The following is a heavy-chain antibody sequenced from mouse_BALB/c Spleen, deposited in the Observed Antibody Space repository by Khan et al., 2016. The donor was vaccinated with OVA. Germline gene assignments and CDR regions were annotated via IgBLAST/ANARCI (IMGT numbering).Heavy chain of an antibody. CDR3: ARVGYNGTMDY. V-gene: IGHV9-3-1*01. CDR1: GYTFTNYG. J-gene: IGHJ4*01. D-gene: IGHD2-14*01. CDR2: INTYTGKP. Sequence: QIQLVQSGPELKKPGETVKISCKASGYTFTNYGMNWVKQAPGKGLKWKGWINTYTGKPIYANDFKGRFAFSLETSASTAYLQINNLKNEDTATYFCARVGYNGTMDYWGQGTSVTVSS.